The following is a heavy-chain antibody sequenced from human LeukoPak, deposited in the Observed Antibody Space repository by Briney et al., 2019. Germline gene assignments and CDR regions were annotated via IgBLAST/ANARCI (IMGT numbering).Heavy chain of an antibody. CDR3: ATFYYYDSSGYYGGYYFDY. D-gene: IGHD3-22*01. V-gene: IGHV1-2*06. Sequence: EASVKVSCKASGFTFTGYYMHWVRQAPGQGLEWMGRINPNSGGTNYAQKFQGRVTMTRDTSISTAYMELSRLRSDDTAVYYCATFYYYDSSGYYGGYYFDYWGQGTLVTVSS. CDR1: GFTFTGYY. CDR2: INPNSGGT. J-gene: IGHJ4*02.